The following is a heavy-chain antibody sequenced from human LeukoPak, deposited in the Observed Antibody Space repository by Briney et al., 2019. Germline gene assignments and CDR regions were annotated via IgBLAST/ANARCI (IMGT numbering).Heavy chain of an antibody. CDR1: GFTFSTYA. CDR2: ISGGGGTT. J-gene: IGHJ2*01. Sequence: PGGSLRLSCAASGFTFSTYAMSWVRQAPGKGLEWVSGISGGGGTTYYADSVKGRFTISRDSSRNTLFLHMNTLRAEDTAIYYCAKDRTVGASYWYFDLWGRGTLVTVSS. CDR3: AKDRTVGASYWYFDL. D-gene: IGHD1-26*01. V-gene: IGHV3-23*01.